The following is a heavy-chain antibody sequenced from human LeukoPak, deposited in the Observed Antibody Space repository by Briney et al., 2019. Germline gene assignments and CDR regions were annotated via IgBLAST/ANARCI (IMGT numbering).Heavy chain of an antibody. J-gene: IGHJ4*02. CDR1: GFTFSSYS. CDR3: ARVGVVVITTLDY. Sequence: GGSLRLSCAASGFTFSSYSMNWVRQAPGKGLEWVSSISSSSSYIYYADSVKGRFTISRDNAKNSLYLQMNSLRAEDTAVYYCARVGVVVITTLDYWGQGALVTVSS. D-gene: IGHD3-22*01. V-gene: IGHV3-21*01. CDR2: ISSSSSYI.